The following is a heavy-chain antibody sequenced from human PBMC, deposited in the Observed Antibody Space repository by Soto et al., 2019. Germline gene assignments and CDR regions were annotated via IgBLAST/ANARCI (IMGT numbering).Heavy chain of an antibody. V-gene: IGHV4-59*01. CDR1: GGSISSYY. J-gene: IGHJ3*02. CDR2: IYYSGST. D-gene: IGHD3-22*01. Sequence: PSETLSLTCTVSGGSISSYYWSWVRQPPGKGLEWIGYIYYSGSTNYNPSLKSRVTISVDTSKNQFSLKLSSVTAADTAVYYCASDIGGYYYDSSGNINDFDNWGQGTMVTVSS. CDR3: ASDIGGYYYDSSGNINDFDN.